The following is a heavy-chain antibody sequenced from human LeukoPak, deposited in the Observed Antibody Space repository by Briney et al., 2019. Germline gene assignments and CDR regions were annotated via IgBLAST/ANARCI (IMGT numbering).Heavy chain of an antibody. CDR1: GGTFSSYA. D-gene: IGHD6-19*01. Sequence: ASVKVSCKASGGTFSSYAISWVRQAPGQGLEWMGRIIPILGIANYAQKFQGRVTITADKSTSTAYMELSSLRSEDTAVYYCARGDSSGWTSDYWGQGTLVTVSS. J-gene: IGHJ4*02. CDR3: ARGDSSGWTSDY. V-gene: IGHV1-69*04. CDR2: IIPILGIA.